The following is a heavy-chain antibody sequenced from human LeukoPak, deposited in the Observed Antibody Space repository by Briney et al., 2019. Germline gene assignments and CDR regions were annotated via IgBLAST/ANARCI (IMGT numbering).Heavy chain of an antibody. CDR3: ARDHNYAFDN. J-gene: IGHJ4*02. Sequence: GGSLRLSCTASGFPFIEYSMNWVRQAPGKGLEWISYIGIDSGNTKYADSVRGRFTISADKAKNSLYLQMNSLRVEDTAVYYCARDHNYAFDNWGQGTLVPVAS. CDR2: IGIDSGNT. D-gene: IGHD1-1*01. V-gene: IGHV3-48*01. CDR1: GFPFIEYS.